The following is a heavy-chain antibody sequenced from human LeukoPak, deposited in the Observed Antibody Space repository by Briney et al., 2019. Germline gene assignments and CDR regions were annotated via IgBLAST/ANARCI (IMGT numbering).Heavy chain of an antibody. CDR2: IKQDGSKI. J-gene: IGHJ4*02. CDR3: ARGGSFFVY. CDR1: GFTFSSHW. Sequence: PGGSLRLSCAASGFTFSSHWMYWVRQAPGKGLEWVANIKQDGSKIYYVDSVKGRFTITRDNANNSLYLQMNSLRAEDTAVYYCARGGSFFVYWGQGTLVTVSS. D-gene: IGHD1-26*01. V-gene: IGHV3-7*01.